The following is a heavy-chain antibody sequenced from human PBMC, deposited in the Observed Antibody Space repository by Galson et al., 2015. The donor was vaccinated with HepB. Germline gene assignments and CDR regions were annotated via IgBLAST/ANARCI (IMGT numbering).Heavy chain of an antibody. D-gene: IGHD2-15*01. CDR1: GFTFGSYY. V-gene: IGHV3-48*02. CDR2: ISSSGSTI. J-gene: IGHJ3*02. Sequence: SLRLSCAASGFTFGSYYMNWVRQAPGKGLEWVSYISSSGSTIYYADSVRGRFTISRNNAKTSLYLQMNSLRDEDTAVYYCARQNLYCSGGNCYSTAFDIWGQGTMVTVSS. CDR3: ARQNLYCSGGNCYSTAFDI.